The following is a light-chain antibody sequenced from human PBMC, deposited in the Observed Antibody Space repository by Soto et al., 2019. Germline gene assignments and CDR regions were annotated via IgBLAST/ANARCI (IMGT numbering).Light chain of an antibody. J-gene: IGLJ1*01. V-gene: IGLV1-40*01. CDR2: GNS. CDR1: SPNIGTRYD. Sequence: QSVLTQPPSVCRTTGQRATISCTGCSPNIGTRYDVRWYQQLPGTAAMVLVYGNSNRPSGVPGRFSGSKSSTSASLAITGLQAEDEADYCCQSFDGGRIYVIGAGAKV. CDR3: QSFDGGRIYV.